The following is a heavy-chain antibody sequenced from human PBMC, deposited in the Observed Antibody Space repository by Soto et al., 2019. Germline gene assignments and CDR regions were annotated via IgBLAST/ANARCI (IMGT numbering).Heavy chain of an antibody. CDR3: ASNRVHLNWFDP. Sequence: LSLTCTVSGGSISSGGYYWSWIRQHPGKGLEWIGYIYYSGSTYYNPSLKGRVTISVDTSKNQFSLKLSSVTAADTAVYYCASNRVHLNWFDPWGQGTLVTVSS. V-gene: IGHV4-31*03. J-gene: IGHJ5*02. CDR2: IYYSGST. CDR1: GGSISSGGYY. D-gene: IGHD1-1*01.